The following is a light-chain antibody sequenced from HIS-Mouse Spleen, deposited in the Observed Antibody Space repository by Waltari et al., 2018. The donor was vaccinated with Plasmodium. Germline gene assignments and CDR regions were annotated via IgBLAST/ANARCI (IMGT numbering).Light chain of an antibody. V-gene: IGKV3-15*01. CDR2: GAS. J-gene: IGKJ3*01. Sequence: EIVMTQSPATLSVSPGERATLPCRASQRVSSNLAWYQQKPSQAPRLLIYGASTRATGIPARFSGSGSGTEFTLTISSLQSEDFAVYYCQQYNNWSFTFGPGTKVDIK. CDR3: QQYNNWSFT. CDR1: QRVSSN.